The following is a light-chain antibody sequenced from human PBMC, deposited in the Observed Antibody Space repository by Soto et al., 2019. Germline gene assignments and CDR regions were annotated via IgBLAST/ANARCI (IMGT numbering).Light chain of an antibody. CDR2: GAS. Sequence: EIVMTQYPATLSVSPGERATLSCRASRSVINNLAWYQQKPGQAPRLPIYGASTRATGIPARFSGSGSGTEFTLTISSLQSEDFVVYYCQQYHDWPPITFGQGTLLEVK. CDR3: QQYHDWPPIT. V-gene: IGKV3-15*01. CDR1: RSVINN. J-gene: IGKJ5*01.